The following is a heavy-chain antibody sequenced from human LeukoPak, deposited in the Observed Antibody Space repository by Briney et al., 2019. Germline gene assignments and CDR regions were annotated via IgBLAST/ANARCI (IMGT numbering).Heavy chain of an antibody. CDR3: ARVGITMIVVVIDY. D-gene: IGHD3-22*01. CDR2: INHSGST. Sequence: SETLSLTCAVYGGSFSGYYWSWIGQPPGKGLEWIGEINHSGSTYYNPSLKSRVTISVDTSKNQFSLKLSSVTAADTAVYYCARVGITMIVVVIDYWGQGTLVTVSS. V-gene: IGHV4-34*01. CDR1: GGSFSGYY. J-gene: IGHJ4*02.